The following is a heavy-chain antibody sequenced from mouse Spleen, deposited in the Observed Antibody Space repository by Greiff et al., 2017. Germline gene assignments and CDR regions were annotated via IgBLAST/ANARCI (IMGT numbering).Heavy chain of an antibody. Sequence: ESGPGLVKPSQSLSLTCSVTGYSITSGYYWNWIRQFPGNKLEWMGYISYDGSNNYNPSLKNRISITRDTSKNQFFLKLNSVTTEDTATYYCAREVTGLDYWGQGTTLTVSS. V-gene: IGHV3-6*01. J-gene: IGHJ2*01. CDR3: AREVTGLDY. CDR2: ISYDGSN. CDR1: GYSITSGYY. D-gene: IGHD4-1*01.